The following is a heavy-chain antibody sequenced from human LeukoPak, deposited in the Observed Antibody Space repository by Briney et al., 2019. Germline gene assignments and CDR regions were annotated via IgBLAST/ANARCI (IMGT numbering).Heavy chain of an antibody. CDR3: ARGKGFCGGDCYIYGMDV. V-gene: IGHV1-18*01. Sequence: ASVKVSCKASGYTFTSYGISWVRQAPGQGLEWMGWISAYNGNTNYAQKLQGRVTMTTDTSTSTAYMELRSLRSDDTAVYYCARGKGFCGGDCYIYGMDVRGQGTTVTVSS. J-gene: IGHJ6*02. D-gene: IGHD2-21*02. CDR1: GYTFTSYG. CDR2: ISAYNGNT.